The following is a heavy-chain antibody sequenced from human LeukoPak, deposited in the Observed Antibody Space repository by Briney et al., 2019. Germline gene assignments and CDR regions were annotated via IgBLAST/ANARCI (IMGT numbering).Heavy chain of an antibody. V-gene: IGHV4-34*01. J-gene: IGHJ5*02. Sequence: SETLSLTCAVYGGSFSGYYWSWIRQPPGKGLEWIGEINHSGSTNYNPSLKSRVTISVDTSKNQFSLKLSSVTAADTAVYYCARGGYDFWSGYYSNWFDPWGQGTLVTVSS. CDR1: GGSFSGYY. CDR3: ARGGYDFWSGYYSNWFDP. CDR2: INHSGST. D-gene: IGHD3-3*01.